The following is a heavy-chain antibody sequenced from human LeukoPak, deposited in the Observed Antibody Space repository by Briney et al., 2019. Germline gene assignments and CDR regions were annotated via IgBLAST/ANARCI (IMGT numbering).Heavy chain of an antibody. CDR3: ARTGRSSVAGPK. D-gene: IGHD6-19*01. CDR2: INHSGST. V-gene: IGHV4-34*01. CDR1: GGSFSGYY. Sequence: SETLSLTCAVYGGSFSGYYWSWIRQPPGKGLEWIGEINHSGSTNYNPSLKSRVTISVDTSKNQFSLKLSSVTAADTAVYYCARTGRSSVAGPKWGRGTLVTVSS. J-gene: IGHJ2*01.